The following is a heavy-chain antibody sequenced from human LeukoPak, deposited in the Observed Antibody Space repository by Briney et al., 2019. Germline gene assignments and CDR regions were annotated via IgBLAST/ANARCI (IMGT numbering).Heavy chain of an antibody. CDR3: AGHDARSSCFDF. J-gene: IGHJ4*02. CDR2: SYYGGST. V-gene: IGHV4-59*01. D-gene: IGHD6-19*01. Sequence: SETLSLTCTVSGGSISSYYWSWIRQTPGKGLEWIGDSYYGGSTNYSPSFKGRVTTSGDASRNHFSLKLTSVTSADTALYFCAGHDARSSCFDFWGQGTLVTVSS. CDR1: GGSISSYY.